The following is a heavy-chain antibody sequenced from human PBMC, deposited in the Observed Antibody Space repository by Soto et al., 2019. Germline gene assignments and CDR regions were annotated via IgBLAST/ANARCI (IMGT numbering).Heavy chain of an antibody. J-gene: IGHJ6*03. CDR1: GGSFSGYY. Sequence: ASETLSLTCAVYGGSFSGYYWSWIRQPPGKGLEWIGEINHSGSTNYNPSLKSRVTISVDTSKNQFSLKLSSVTAADTAVYYCARGPGVATPNHKTEATKKYYYYMDVWGKGTTVTVSS. D-gene: IGHD5-12*01. CDR2: INHSGST. V-gene: IGHV4-34*01. CDR3: ARGPGVATPNHKTEATKKYYYYMDV.